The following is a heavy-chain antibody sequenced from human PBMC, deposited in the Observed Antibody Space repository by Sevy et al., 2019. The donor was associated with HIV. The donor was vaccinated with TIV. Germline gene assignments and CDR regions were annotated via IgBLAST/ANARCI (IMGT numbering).Heavy chain of an antibody. V-gene: IGHV3-74*01. CDR1: GFTFSSYW. D-gene: IGHD3-10*01. CDR2: INIDGTTT. CDR3: VRVPGEYYFDY. Sequence: GGSLRLSCAASGFTFSSYWMHWVRQPPGKGLVWVSRINIDGTTTHYADSVNGRFTISRDNAKNTLYLQMNSLRPEDTAVYYYVRVPGEYYFDYWGQGTLVTVSS. J-gene: IGHJ4*02.